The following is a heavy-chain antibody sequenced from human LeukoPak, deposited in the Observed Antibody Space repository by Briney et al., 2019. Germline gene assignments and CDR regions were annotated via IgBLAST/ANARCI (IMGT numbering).Heavy chain of an antibody. D-gene: IGHD6-13*01. J-gene: IGHJ4*02. Sequence: GGSLRLSCAASGFIFSSYTTNWVRQAPGKGLEWVSYISNTGNALNYADSVKGRFTISRDNAKNSLYLQMNSLRAEDTAVYYCARPAPGTYSTFDYWGPGTLVTVSS. V-gene: IGHV3-48*01. CDR3: ARPAPGTYSTFDY. CDR2: ISNTGNAL. CDR1: GFIFSSYT.